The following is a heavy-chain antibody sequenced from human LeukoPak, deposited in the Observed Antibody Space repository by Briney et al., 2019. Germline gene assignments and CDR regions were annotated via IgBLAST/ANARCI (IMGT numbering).Heavy chain of an antibody. Sequence: GASVTVSCKASGYTFARYYIHWVRLAPGQGLEWMGIINPSGGSTRYAQKFQGRVTMTRDTSTSTVYMELSSLRSDDTAVYYCARGGYYDSSGSFGPWGHGIPVTVSS. J-gene: IGHJ5*02. CDR1: GYTFARYY. D-gene: IGHD3-22*01. V-gene: IGHV1-46*01. CDR3: ARGGYYDSSGSFGP. CDR2: INPSGGST.